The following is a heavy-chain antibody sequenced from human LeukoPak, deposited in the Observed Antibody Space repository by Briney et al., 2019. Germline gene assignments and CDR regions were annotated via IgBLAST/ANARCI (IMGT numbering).Heavy chain of an antibody. CDR2: ISGSGGST. J-gene: IGHJ4*02. CDR3: AKQLGLYSSGGSKPPDY. CDR1: GFTFSSYA. V-gene: IGHV3-23*01. Sequence: GGSLRLSCAASGFTFSSYAMSWVRQAPGKGLEWVSAISGSGGSTYYADSVKGRFTISRDNSKNTLYLQINSLRAEDTAVYYCAKQLGLYSSGGSKPPDYWGQGTLVTVSS. D-gene: IGHD3-10*01.